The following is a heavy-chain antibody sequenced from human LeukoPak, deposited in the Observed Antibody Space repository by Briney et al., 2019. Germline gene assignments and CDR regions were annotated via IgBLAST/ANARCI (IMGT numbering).Heavy chain of an antibody. Sequence: SVKVSCKTSGGTFSSYAISWVRQAPGQGLEWMGGIIPIFGTANYAQKFQGRVTITADESTSTAYMELSSLRSEDTAVYYCARESHYYDSSGYFVFWGQGTLVTVSS. CDR3: ARESHYYDSSGYFVF. V-gene: IGHV1-69*13. D-gene: IGHD3-22*01. CDR1: GGTFSSYA. CDR2: IIPIFGTA. J-gene: IGHJ4*02.